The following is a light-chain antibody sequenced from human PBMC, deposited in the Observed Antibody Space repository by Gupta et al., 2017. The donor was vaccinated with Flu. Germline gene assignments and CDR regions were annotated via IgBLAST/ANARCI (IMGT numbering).Light chain of an antibody. CDR2: DNN. J-gene: IGLJ3*02. Sequence: QSVLTQPPSVSAAPGQKVTISCSGSNSNIGPNYVSWYQQLPGTAPKLLTYDNNKRPSGIPDRFSGSKSGTSATLGITGLQTGDEADYYCGTWDHSLNNGRVFGGGTKLTVL. CDR1: NSNIGPNY. V-gene: IGLV1-51*02. CDR3: GTWDHSLNNGRV.